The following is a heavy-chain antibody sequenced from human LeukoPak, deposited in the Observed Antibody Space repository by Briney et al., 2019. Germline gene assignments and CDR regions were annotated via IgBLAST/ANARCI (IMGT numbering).Heavy chain of an antibody. D-gene: IGHD3-3*01. V-gene: IGHV3-64*01. CDR2: ISNGGGST. CDR3: ARPYYDIWSAYVY. CDR1: GFTFGSYA. Sequence: QSGGSLRLSCAASGFTFGSYAMHWVRQAPGKGLEYVSAISNGGGSTHYANSVKGRFTISRDNSKNTLYLQMGSLRAEDMAVYYCARPYYDIWSAYVYWGQGTLVTVSS. J-gene: IGHJ4*02.